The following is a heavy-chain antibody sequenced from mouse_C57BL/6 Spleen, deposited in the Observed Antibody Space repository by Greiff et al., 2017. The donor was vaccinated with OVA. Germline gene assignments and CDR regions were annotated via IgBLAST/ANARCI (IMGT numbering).Heavy chain of an antibody. CDR3: TTFYYYGSSYVYFDY. V-gene: IGHV14-1*01. CDR2: IDPEDGDT. Sequence: EVKLQESGAELVRPGASVKLSCTASGFNIKDYYMHWVKQRPEQGLEWIGRIDPEDGDTEYAPKFQGKATMTADTSSNTAYLQLSSLTSEDTAVYYCTTFYYYGSSYVYFDYWGQGTTLTVSS. J-gene: IGHJ2*01. D-gene: IGHD1-1*01. CDR1: GFNIKDYY.